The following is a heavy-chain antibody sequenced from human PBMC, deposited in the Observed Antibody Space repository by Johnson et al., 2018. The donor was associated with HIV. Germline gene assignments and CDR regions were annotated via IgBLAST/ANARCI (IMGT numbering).Heavy chain of an antibody. CDR1: GFTFSSYG. V-gene: IGHV3-33*01. J-gene: IGHJ3*01. CDR2: IRYYGSNK. D-gene: IGHD3-16*01. Sequence: QMQLVESGGGVVQPGRSLRLSCAASGFTFSSYGMHWVRQAPGKGLEWVAFIRYYGSNKYYADSVKGRFTISRDNSKNTLYLQMNSLRAEDTAVYYCARAKYGGAFDVWGQGTMVSVSS. CDR3: ARAKYGGAFDV.